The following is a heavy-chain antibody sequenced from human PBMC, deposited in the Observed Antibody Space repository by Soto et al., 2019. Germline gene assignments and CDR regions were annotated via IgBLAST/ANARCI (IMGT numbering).Heavy chain of an antibody. V-gene: IGHV3-23*01. CDR2: ISGSGGST. J-gene: IGHJ4*02. D-gene: IGHD3-3*01. Sequence: PGGSLRLSCAASGFTFSSYAMSWVRQAPGKGLEWVSAISGSGGSTYYADSVKGRFTISRDNSKNTLYLQMNSLRAEDTAVYYCAKDYDFWSGYYWGPFDYWGQGTLVTVSS. CDR3: AKDYDFWSGYYWGPFDY. CDR1: GFTFSSYA.